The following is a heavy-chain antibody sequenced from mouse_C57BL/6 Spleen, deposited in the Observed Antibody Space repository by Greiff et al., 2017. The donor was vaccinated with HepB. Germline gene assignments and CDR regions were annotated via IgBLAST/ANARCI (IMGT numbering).Heavy chain of an antibody. CDR1: GYTFTDYN. V-gene: IGHV1-22*01. CDR3: AREADYDGYFYAMDY. D-gene: IGHD2-3*01. CDR2: INPNNGGT. Sequence: EVQLQQSGPELVKPGASVKMSCKASGYTFTDYNMHWVKQSHGKSLEWIGYINPNNGGTSYNQKFKGKATLTVNKSSSTAYMELRSLTSEDSAVYYGAREADYDGYFYAMDYWGQGTSVTVSS. J-gene: IGHJ4*01.